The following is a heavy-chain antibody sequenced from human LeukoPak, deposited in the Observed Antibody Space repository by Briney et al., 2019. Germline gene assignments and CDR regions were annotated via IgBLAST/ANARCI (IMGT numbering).Heavy chain of an antibody. V-gene: IGHV3-33*01. J-gene: IGHJ4*02. CDR1: GFTFSSYG. CDR2: IWYDGSNK. D-gene: IGHD6-13*01. CDR3: AREDTKSIAAGTTVLDY. Sequence: GGSLRLSCAASGFTFSSYGMHWVRQAPGKGLEWVAVIWYDGSNKYYADSVKGRFTISRDNSKNTLYLQMSSLRAEDTAVYYCAREDTKSIAAGTTVLDYWGQGTLVTVSS.